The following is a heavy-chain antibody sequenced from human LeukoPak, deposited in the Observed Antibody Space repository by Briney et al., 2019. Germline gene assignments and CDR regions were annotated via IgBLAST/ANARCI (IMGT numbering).Heavy chain of an antibody. D-gene: IGHD6-6*01. Sequence: GGSLRLSCAASGYSVKNNYMSWVRQAPGKGLEWVSVIYSGGYTFYADSVKGRFTISRDISKNILYLHMDSLRVDDTGVYYCARQESSSPHYYFYYGIEVWGQGTTVTVSP. CDR2: IYSGGYT. CDR3: ARQESSSPHYYFYYGIEV. V-gene: IGHV3-66*04. CDR1: GYSVKNNY. J-gene: IGHJ6*01.